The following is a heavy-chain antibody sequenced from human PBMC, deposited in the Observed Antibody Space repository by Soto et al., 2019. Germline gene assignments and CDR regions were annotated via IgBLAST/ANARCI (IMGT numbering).Heavy chain of an antibody. D-gene: IGHD5-12*01. V-gene: IGHV3-30*19. CDR1: GIIFTGYG. CDR3: ARWPRVATINAFDI. J-gene: IGHJ3*02. Sequence: GGSLRLSCAVSGIIFTGYGMHWVRQAPGKGPEWVAVISYDGSNIYYADSVKGRFTISRHNSKNTLYLQMNSLRAEDTAVYYCARWPRVATINAFDIWGQGTMVTVSS. CDR2: ISYDGSNI.